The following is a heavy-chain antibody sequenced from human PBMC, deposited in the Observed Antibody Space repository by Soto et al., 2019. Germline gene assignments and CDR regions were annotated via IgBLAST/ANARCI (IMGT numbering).Heavy chain of an antibody. V-gene: IGHV3-53*01. CDR3: AREVREDWASVDG. Sequence: EVQLVESGGGLIQPGGSLRLSCTVSGFTVSSTFVAWVRQAPGMGLEWVSVIYSGGETFYAGSVKGRFTISRDISKNTVYLQMDSLPVEHTGVYYCAREVREDWASVDGWSQGTLGTASS. D-gene: IGHD3-9*01. CDR2: IYSGGET. J-gene: IGHJ4*02. CDR1: GFTVSSTF.